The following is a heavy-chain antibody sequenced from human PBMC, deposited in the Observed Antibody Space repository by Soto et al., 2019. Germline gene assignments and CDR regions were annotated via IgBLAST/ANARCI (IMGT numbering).Heavy chain of an antibody. D-gene: IGHD2-8*02. CDR2: INHSGST. V-gene: IGHV4-34*01. CDR3: ARDKITGLFDY. J-gene: IGHJ4*02. CDR1: GGSFSAYY. Sequence: SETLSLTCAVYGGSFSAYYWTWIRQPPGTGLEWIGQINHSGSTNYNPSLKSRVTISVDTSKNQFSLKLTSVTAADTAVYYCARDKITGLFDYWGQGTLVT.